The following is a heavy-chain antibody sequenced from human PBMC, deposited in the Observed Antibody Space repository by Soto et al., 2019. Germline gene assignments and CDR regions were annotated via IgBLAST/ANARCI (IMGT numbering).Heavy chain of an antibody. Sequence: QVQLQESGSGLVKPSQTLSLTCAVSGGSISSGGYSWSWIRQPPGKGLEWIGYIYHSGSTYYNPSLKSRVTISVDRSKNQFSLKLSSVTAADTAVYYCAGGPGVARNYWGQGTLVTVSS. V-gene: IGHV4-30-2*01. J-gene: IGHJ4*02. CDR3: AGGPGVARNY. D-gene: IGHD2-15*01. CDR2: IYHSGST. CDR1: GGSISSGGYS.